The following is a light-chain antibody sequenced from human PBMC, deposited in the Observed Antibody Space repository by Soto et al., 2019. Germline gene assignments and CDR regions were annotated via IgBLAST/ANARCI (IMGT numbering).Light chain of an antibody. CDR3: QHYDNWPLT. J-gene: IGKJ4*01. V-gene: IGKV3-15*01. CDR2: GAS. CDR1: QSVSSN. Sequence: IVMTQSPATLSVSPGERATLSCRASQSVSSNLAWYQQRPGQAPRRLIYGASTRATGIPARFSGSGSGTEFTLTISRLQSEDSAVYYCQHYDNWPLTFGGGTKVEIK.